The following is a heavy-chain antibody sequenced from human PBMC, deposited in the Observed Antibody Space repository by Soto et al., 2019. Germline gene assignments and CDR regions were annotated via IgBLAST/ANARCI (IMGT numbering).Heavy chain of an antibody. CDR2: ISAYNGNT. Sequence: ASVKVSCKASGYTFTSYGISWVRQAPGQGLEWMGWISAYNGNTNYAQKLQGRVTMTTDTSTSTAYMELRSLKSEDTAVYYCARPQSSHYYYYGMDVWGQGTTVTVSS. J-gene: IGHJ6*02. V-gene: IGHV1-18*04. D-gene: IGHD2-21*01. CDR3: ARPQSSHYYYYGMDV. CDR1: GYTFTSYG.